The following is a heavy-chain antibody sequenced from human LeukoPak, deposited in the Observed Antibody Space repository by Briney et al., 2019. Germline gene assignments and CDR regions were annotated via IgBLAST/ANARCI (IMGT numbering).Heavy chain of an antibody. Sequence: GGSLRLSFAASGFIFTYSWMSWVRQAPGKGLEWVANIRHDGSQTYYLDSVKGRFTISRDNAKNEVYLEMNNLRGADTAVYYCATGANLFQFWGQGTLVTVSS. J-gene: IGHJ4*02. D-gene: IGHD1-14*01. CDR2: IRHDGSQT. V-gene: IGHV3-7*01. CDR1: GFIFTYSW. CDR3: ATGANLFQF.